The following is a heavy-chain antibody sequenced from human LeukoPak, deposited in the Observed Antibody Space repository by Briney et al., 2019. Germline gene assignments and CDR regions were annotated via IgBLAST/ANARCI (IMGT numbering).Heavy chain of an antibody. CDR2: INPNSGDT. D-gene: IGHD1-26*01. J-gene: IGHJ4*02. CDR3: ARLGATTYDY. CDR1: GYTFTGYY. Sequence: ASVKVSCKASGYTFTGYYMHWVRQAPGQGLEWMGWINPNSGDTNYAQKFQGRVTMTRDTSISTAYMEVSRQRSDDTAVYYCARLGATTYDYWGQGTLVTVSS. V-gene: IGHV1-2*02.